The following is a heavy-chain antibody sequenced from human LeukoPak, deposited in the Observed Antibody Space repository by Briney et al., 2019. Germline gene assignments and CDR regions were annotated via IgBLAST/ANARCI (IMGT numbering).Heavy chain of an antibody. Sequence: SETLSLTCTVSLDSTTSNFWSWVRQPPGKGLEWIGEIHRSGSPNYNPSLQSRVTISIDRSRNQIALELSSVTAADTAVYYCAKDGDYYDSSGYPEYFQHWGQGTLVTVSS. D-gene: IGHD3-22*01. CDR3: AKDGDYYDSSGYPEYFQH. CDR2: IHRSGSP. J-gene: IGHJ1*01. V-gene: IGHV4-4*02. CDR1: LDSTTSNF.